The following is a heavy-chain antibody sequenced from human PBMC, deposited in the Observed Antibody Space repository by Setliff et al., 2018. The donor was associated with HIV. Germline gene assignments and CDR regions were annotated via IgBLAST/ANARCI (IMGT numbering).Heavy chain of an antibody. D-gene: IGHD3-22*01. V-gene: IGHV3-30*03. J-gene: IGHJ4*02. Sequence: PGGSLRLSCTASRFTFRNYGMNWVRQAPGKGLKWVAITSYDGTYRHYADSVRGRFTISRDNSRNTVYLDMNSLTAEDTAVYYCVRGGYYYDNTVFYGHWGQGTLVTVSS. CDR2: TSYDGTYR. CDR3: VRGGYYYDNTVFYGH. CDR1: RFTFRNYG.